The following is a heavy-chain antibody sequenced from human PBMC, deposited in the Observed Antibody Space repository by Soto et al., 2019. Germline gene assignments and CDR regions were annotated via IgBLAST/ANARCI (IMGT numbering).Heavy chain of an antibody. J-gene: IGHJ4*02. V-gene: IGHV3-11*06. CDR1: GFTFSDYY. CDR3: ARVIHGIAAAGYYFDY. CDR2: ISSSSSYT. Sequence: PGGSLRLSCAASGFTFSDYYMSWIRQAPGKGLEWVSYISSSSSYTNYADSVKGRFTISRDNAKNSLYLQMNSLRAEDTAVYYCARVIHGIAAAGYYFDYWGQGTLVTVSS. D-gene: IGHD6-13*01.